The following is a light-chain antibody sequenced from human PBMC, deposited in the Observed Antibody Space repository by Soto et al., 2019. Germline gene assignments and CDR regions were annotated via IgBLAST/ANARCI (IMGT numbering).Light chain of an antibody. Sequence: EIVLTQSPGTLSLSPGERATLSCRASQSVSSSYLAWYQHKPGQAPRLLIYGPSTRATGIPDRFSGSGSGTDFTLTISRLEPEDFAVFYCQQYGSSPSTFGQGTKLEI. J-gene: IGKJ2*02. CDR2: GPS. CDR1: QSVSSSY. V-gene: IGKV3-20*01. CDR3: QQYGSSPST.